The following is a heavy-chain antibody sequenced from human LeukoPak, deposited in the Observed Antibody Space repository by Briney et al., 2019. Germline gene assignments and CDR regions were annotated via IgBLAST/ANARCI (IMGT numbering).Heavy chain of an antibody. CDR1: GFTFSSYA. V-gene: IGHV3-33*08. CDR3: ARDGAEGATDY. CDR2: IWYDGSNK. D-gene: IGHD1-26*01. J-gene: IGHJ4*02. Sequence: PGGSLRLSCAASGFTFSSYAMSWVRQAPGKGLEWVAVIWYDGSNKYYADSVKGRFTISRDNSKNTLYLQMNSLRAEDTAVYYCARDGAEGATDYWGQGTLVTVSS.